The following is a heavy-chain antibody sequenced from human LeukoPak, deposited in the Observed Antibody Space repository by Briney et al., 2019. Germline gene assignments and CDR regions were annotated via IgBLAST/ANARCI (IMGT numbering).Heavy chain of an antibody. CDR1: DGSFSGYY. CDR3: ARSAPSVTSYYFDS. D-gene: IGHD4-17*01. CDR2: MNHSGST. Sequence: PSETLSLTCAVYDGSFSGYYWSWIRQSPGKGLEWIGEMNHSGSTNYNPSLKSRVTMSLDTSKNQFSLTLNSVTAADTAVYYCARSAPSVTSYYFDSWGQGTLVTVSS. V-gene: IGHV4-34*10. J-gene: IGHJ4*02.